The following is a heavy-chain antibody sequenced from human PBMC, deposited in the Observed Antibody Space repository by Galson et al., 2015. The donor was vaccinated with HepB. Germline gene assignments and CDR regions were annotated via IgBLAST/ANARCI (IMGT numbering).Heavy chain of an antibody. Sequence: SETLSLTCPVSGASVSSSLYYWVWIRQPPEKGLEWIGSVYYTGNTYYTSSLKSRVTISLDMSKNQFSLKVNSVTAADTAVYYCARAKEGRGYFDYWGQGTLVTVSS. CDR1: GASVSSSLYY. CDR2: VYYTGNT. CDR3: ARAKEGRGYFDY. J-gene: IGHJ4*02. V-gene: IGHV4-39*07. D-gene: IGHD3-10*01.